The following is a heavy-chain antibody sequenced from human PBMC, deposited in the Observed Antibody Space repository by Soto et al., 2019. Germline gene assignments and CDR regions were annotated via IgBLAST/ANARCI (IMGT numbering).Heavy chain of an antibody. Sequence: GESLKISCQTSGYTFTNYWIGWVRQMPGGGLEWLGLIFPRDFDVRYSPSFEGQVTISADRSTATAFLQWGSLEASDSALYFCARLVSLLQPIDSWGQGTPVTVSS. CDR1: GYTFTNYW. CDR3: ARLVSLLQPIDS. D-gene: IGHD4-4*01. V-gene: IGHV5-51*01. CDR2: IFPRDFDV. J-gene: IGHJ5*01.